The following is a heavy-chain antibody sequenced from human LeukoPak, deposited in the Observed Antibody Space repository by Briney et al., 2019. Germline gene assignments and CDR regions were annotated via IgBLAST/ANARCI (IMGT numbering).Heavy chain of an antibody. CDR3: ARQAAYGGRDY. CDR1: GYSISSGCY. CDR2: IYYDGST. J-gene: IGHJ4*02. Sequence: SDTLSLTCAVPGYSISSGCYWGWIRQPPGKGLESIGSIYYDGSTYYNPSLNSRVTISIDTSNNQFSLNLSSVSAADTAVYYCARQAAYGGRDYWGQGTLVIVSS. V-gene: IGHV4-38-2*01. D-gene: IGHD4-23*01.